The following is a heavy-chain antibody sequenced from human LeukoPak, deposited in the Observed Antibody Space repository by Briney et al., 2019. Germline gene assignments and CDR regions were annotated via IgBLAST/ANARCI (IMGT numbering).Heavy chain of an antibody. J-gene: IGHJ6*02. CDR3: ARDVKVRGYYYYGMDV. CDR1: GGSFSGYY. D-gene: IGHD3-10*01. CDR2: INHSGST. V-gene: IGHV4-34*01. Sequence: SETLSLTCAAYGGSFSGYYWSWIRQPPGKGLEWIGEINHSGSTNYNPSLKSRVTISVDTSKNQFSLKLSSVTAADTAVYYCARDVKVRGYYYYGMDVWGQGTTVTVSS.